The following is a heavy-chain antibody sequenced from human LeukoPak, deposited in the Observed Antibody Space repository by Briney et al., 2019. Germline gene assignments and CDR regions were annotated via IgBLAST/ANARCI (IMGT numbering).Heavy chain of an antibody. Sequence: RSGGSLRLSCVASGLTFSTFPLSWVRQAPGKGLEWVSAITKGGEKTFYADSVKGRFTISRDNAKNTLYLQMNSLRAEDTAVYYRASRRSTSFDYWGQGTLVTVSS. D-gene: IGHD5/OR15-5a*01. CDR1: GLTFSTFP. CDR3: ASRRSTSFDY. J-gene: IGHJ4*02. V-gene: IGHV3-23*01. CDR2: ITKGGEKT.